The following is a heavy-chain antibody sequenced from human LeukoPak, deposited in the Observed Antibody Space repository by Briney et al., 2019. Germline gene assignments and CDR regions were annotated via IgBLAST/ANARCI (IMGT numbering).Heavy chain of an antibody. CDR1: GFTSFSYA. Sequence: GGSLRLSSAASGFTSFSYARSWVRQAPGKGLWWGSVISGSGGSTHYADSARGRFTISRDKSKNTLYLQMSSLRAEDTAVYYCAKESPVFDYWGQGTLVTVSS. CDR2: ISGSGGST. V-gene: IGHV3-23*01. J-gene: IGHJ4*02. CDR3: AKESPVFDY.